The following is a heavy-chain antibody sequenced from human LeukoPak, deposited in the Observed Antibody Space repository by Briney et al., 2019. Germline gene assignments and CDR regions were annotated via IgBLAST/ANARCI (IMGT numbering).Heavy chain of an antibody. CDR1: GFTFDDYG. J-gene: IGHJ4*02. Sequence: GGALRLSCSASGFTFDDYGMSWVRQAPGKGLEWVSGINWNGGITGYADSVKGRFTISRDNAKNSLYLQMNSLRAEDTALYYCARVLGQQLVLADYWGQGTLVTVSS. CDR3: ARVLGQQLVLADY. CDR2: INWNGGIT. V-gene: IGHV3-20*04. D-gene: IGHD6-13*01.